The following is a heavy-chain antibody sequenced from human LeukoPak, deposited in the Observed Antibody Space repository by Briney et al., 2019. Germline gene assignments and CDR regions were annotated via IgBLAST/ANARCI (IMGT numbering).Heavy chain of an antibody. CDR2: INPNSGGT. CDR3: ARAPRETALVDY. V-gene: IGHV1-2*06. D-gene: IGHD5-18*01. CDR1: GYTFTGYY. J-gene: IGHJ4*02. Sequence: EASVKVSCKASGYTFTGYYMHWVRQAPGQGLEWMGRINPNSGGTNYAQKFQGRVTMTRDTSISTAYMELSRLRSDDTAVYYCARAPRETALVDYWGQGTLVTVSS.